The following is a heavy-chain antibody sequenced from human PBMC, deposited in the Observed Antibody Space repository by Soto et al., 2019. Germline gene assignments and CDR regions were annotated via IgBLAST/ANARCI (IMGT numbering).Heavy chain of an antibody. CDR3: ARERREEIHDGYDIDY. Sequence: SETLSLTCTVSGGSISSGDYYWSWIRQPPGKGLEWTGYIYYSGSTHNNPSLKSRVTISIDTSKNQFSLKVTSMTAADTAVYYCARERREEIHDGYDIDYWGQGTLVTVSS. CDR2: IYYSGST. D-gene: IGHD5-12*01. CDR1: GGSISSGDYY. J-gene: IGHJ4*02. V-gene: IGHV4-30-4*01.